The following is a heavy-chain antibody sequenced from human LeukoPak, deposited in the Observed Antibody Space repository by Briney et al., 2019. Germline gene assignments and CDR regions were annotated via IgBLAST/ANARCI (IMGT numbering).Heavy chain of an antibody. CDR3: AKDILTSGDAFDI. CDR1: GFTFSSYG. J-gene: IGHJ3*02. Sequence: GGSLRLSCAASGFTFSSYGMRWVRQAPGKGLEWVAVISYDGSNKYYADSVKGRFTISRDNSKNTLYLQMNSLRAEDTAVYYCAKDILTSGDAFDIWGQGTMVTVSS. V-gene: IGHV3-30*18. CDR2: ISYDGSNK. D-gene: IGHD3-10*01.